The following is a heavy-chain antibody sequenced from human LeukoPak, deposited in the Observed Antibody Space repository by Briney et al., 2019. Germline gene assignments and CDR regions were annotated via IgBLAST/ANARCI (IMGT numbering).Heavy chain of an antibody. Sequence: SETLSLTCTVSGGSISSYYWSWIRQPPGKGLEWIGYIYYTGNTDYNPSLRSRVTISLDTSKSHFTLNLSSVTAADTAVYYCARHPFSNPFDFWGRGTLVTVSS. CDR2: IYYTGNT. D-gene: IGHD7-27*01. CDR1: GGSISSYY. CDR3: ARHPFSNPFDF. J-gene: IGHJ4*02. V-gene: IGHV4-59*08.